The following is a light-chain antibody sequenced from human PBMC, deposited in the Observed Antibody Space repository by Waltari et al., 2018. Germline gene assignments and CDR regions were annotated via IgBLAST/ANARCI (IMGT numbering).Light chain of an antibody. V-gene: IGKV3-11*01. CDR2: DAS. CDR3: QQRAVWPPN. J-gene: IGKJ4*01. CDR1: QNITTF. Sequence: VVLTQSPATLSLSAGEGATLSCRASQNITTFLAWYQQKPGQAPRLLIYDASNRATGVPVRFSGGGSGTDFTLTISSLEPEDFAVYYCQQRAVWPPNFGGGTKV.